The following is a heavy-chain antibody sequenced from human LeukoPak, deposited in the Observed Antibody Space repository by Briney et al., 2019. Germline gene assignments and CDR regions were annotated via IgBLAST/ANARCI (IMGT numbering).Heavy chain of an antibody. Sequence: ASVKVSCKVSGYTFTDYYMHWVQQAPGKGLEWMGLVDPEDGETIYAEKFQGRVTITADTSTDTAYMELSSLRSEDTAVYYCATDLVRGNSRRFDYWGQGTLVTVSS. CDR3: ATDLVRGNSRRFDY. V-gene: IGHV1-69-2*01. CDR1: GYTFTDYY. CDR2: VDPEDGET. D-gene: IGHD3-10*01. J-gene: IGHJ4*02.